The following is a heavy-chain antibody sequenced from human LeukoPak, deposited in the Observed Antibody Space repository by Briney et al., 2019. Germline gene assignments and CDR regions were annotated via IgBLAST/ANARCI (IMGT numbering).Heavy chain of an antibody. Sequence: PGGSLRLSCAASGFTFSTYWMSWVRQAPGKGLEWVANIRQDGSKIYYVDSVKGRFTISRDNAKNSLYLQMNSLRAEDTAVYYCARDSRVVIPGSSAFDIWGQGTMVTVSS. D-gene: IGHD3-3*01. J-gene: IGHJ3*02. CDR3: ARDSRVVIPGSSAFDI. CDR2: IRQDGSKI. V-gene: IGHV3-7*03. CDR1: GFTFSTYW.